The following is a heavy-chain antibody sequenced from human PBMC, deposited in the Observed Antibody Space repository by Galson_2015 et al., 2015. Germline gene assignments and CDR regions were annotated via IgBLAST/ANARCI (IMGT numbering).Heavy chain of an antibody. CDR1: GYTFTSYY. Sequence: SVKVSCKASGYTFTSYYMHWVRQAPGQGLEWMGIINPSGGSTSYAQKFQGRVTMTRDTSTSTVYMELSSLRSEDTAVYYCARGATEGYCSGGSCYSVYFQHGGQGTLVTV. CDR2: INPSGGST. CDR3: ARGATEGYCSGGSCYSVYFQH. J-gene: IGHJ1*01. D-gene: IGHD2-15*01. V-gene: IGHV1-46*01.